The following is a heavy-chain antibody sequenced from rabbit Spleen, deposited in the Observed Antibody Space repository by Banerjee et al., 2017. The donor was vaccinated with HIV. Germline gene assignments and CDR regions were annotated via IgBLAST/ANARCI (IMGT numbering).Heavy chain of an antibody. CDR1: GFDLSSYHY. CDR3: ARDSGTSFSTYGMDL. D-gene: IGHD8-1*01. J-gene: IGHJ6*01. CDR2: IAGSSSGFT. V-gene: IGHV1S45*01. Sequence: QEQLVESGGGLVQPEGSLTLTCKASGFDLSSYHYMCWVRQAPGKGLEWIACIAGSSSGFTYSATWAKGRFTVSKTSSTTVTLQMTSLTAADTATYFCARDSGTSFSTYGMDLWGPGTLVTVS.